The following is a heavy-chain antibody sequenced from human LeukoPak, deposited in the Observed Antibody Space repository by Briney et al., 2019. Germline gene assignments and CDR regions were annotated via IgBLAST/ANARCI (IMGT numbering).Heavy chain of an antibody. V-gene: IGHV3-23*01. D-gene: IGHD3-3*01. CDR1: GFTFSSYA. CDR3: ATPRGICGVSLDH. Sequence: GGSLRLSCAASGFTFSSYAMSWVRQAPGKGLEWVSAISGSGGSTYYADSVKGRFTISRDNSRNTLYLQMNSLRPEDTAVYYCATPRGICGVSLDHWGQGTMVTVSS. J-gene: IGHJ4*02. CDR2: ISGSGGST.